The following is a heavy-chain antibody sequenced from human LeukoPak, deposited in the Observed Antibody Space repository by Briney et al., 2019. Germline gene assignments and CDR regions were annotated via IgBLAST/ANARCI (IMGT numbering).Heavy chain of an antibody. CDR1: GFTFSGYV. CDR3: VRDNSSGSPLDH. J-gene: IGHJ4*02. CDR2: IWNDAKKT. D-gene: IGHD2/OR15-2a*01. V-gene: IGHV3-33*08. Sequence: PGGSLRLSCAASGFTFSGYVMHWGRRAPGQGLEWVALIWNDAKKTYYRDSVKGRFTISRDNSKNTLSLQMNSLRAEDTALYYCVRDNSSGSPLDHWGQGTLVIVSS.